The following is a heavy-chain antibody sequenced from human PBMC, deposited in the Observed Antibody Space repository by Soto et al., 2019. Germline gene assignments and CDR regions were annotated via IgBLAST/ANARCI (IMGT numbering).Heavy chain of an antibody. D-gene: IGHD3-22*01. CDR3: TSGPYYNTGGLDS. CDR1: GSGSPTAG. V-gene: IGHV3-15*07. J-gene: IGHJ4*02. CDR2: PKTKAFGGTI. Sequence: DVQLMESGGGLVQPGGSLRPPCEPSGSGSPTAGMNWVRQGPGKGLEWVGRPKTKAFGGTIAYAAPVKGRFIISRDDSKNTLSLQMNSLKPEDTAVYYCTSGPYYNTGGLDSWGQGTLVTVSS.